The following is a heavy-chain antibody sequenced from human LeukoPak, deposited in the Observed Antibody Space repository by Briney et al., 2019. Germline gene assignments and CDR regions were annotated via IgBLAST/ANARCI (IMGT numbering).Heavy chain of an antibody. Sequence: GSSVKVSCKASGGTFSSYAISWVRQAPGQGLEWMGGIIPIFGTANYAQKFQGRVTITTDESTSTAYMELSSLRSEDTAVYYCAKSIAAAGSYNWFDPWGQGTLVTVSS. D-gene: IGHD6-13*01. CDR2: IIPIFGTA. CDR1: GGTFSSYA. CDR3: AKSIAAAGSYNWFDP. J-gene: IGHJ5*02. V-gene: IGHV1-69*05.